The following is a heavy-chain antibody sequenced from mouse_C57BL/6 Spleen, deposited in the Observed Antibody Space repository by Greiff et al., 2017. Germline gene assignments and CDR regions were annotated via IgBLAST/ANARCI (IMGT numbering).Heavy chain of an antibody. CDR3: ARPGYYGSGYYFDY. CDR2: ISSGSSTI. D-gene: IGHD1-1*01. V-gene: IGHV5-17*01. CDR1: GFTFSDYG. Sequence: EVQGVESGGGLVKPGGSLKLSCAASGFTFSDYGMHWVRQAPEKGLEWVAYISSGSSTIYYADTVKGRFTISRDNAKNTLFLQMTSLRSEDTAMYYCARPGYYGSGYYFDYWGQGTTLTVSS. J-gene: IGHJ2*01.